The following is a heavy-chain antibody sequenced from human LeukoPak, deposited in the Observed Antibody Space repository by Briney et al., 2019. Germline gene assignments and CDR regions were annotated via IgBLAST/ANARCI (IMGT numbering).Heavy chain of an antibody. V-gene: IGHV1-46*01. D-gene: IGHD3-22*01. CDR3: ARGAWYYDSSGSEGYYYYYYMDV. CDR1: GYTFTSYY. J-gene: IGHJ6*03. CDR2: INPSGGST. Sequence: ASVKVSCKASGYTFTSYYMHWVRQAPGQGLEWMGIINPSGGSTSYAQKFQGRVTMTRDMSTSTVYMELSSLRSEDTAVYYCARGAWYYDSSGSEGYYYYYYMDVWGKGTTVTVSS.